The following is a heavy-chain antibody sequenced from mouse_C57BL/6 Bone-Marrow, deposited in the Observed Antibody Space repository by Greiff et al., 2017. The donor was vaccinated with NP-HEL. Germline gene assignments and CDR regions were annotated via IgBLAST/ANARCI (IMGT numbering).Heavy chain of an antibody. CDR2: INSAGGST. J-gene: IGHJ4*01. Sequence: EVQRVESGGGLVQPGESLKLSCESNEYEFPSHDMSWVRKTPEKRLELVAAINSAGGSTYYPDPMERRFIISRDNTKKTLYLQMSSLRSEDTALYYCARHGGLLDDAMDYWGQGTSVTVSS. D-gene: IGHD2-3*01. V-gene: IGHV5-2*01. CDR1: EYEFPSHD. CDR3: ARHGGLLDDAMDY.